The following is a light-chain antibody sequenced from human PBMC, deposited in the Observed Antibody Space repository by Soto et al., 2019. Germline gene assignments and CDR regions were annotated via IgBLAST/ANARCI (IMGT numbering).Light chain of an antibody. CDR1: QVIRND. CDR3: QQYDGWPRT. Sequence: AIQTTQSPSSLSASVGDRVTITCRASQVIRNDLGWYQQKPGKAPELLIYAASSLQSGVPSRFSGSGSGTDFTLTISSLQSEDFAFFYCQQYDGWPRTFGQGTKVDI. CDR2: AAS. V-gene: IGKV1-6*01. J-gene: IGKJ1*01.